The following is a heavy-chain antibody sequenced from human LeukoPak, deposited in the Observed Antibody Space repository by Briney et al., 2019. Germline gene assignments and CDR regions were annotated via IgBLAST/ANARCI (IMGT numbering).Heavy chain of an antibody. J-gene: IGHJ4*02. Sequence: PGGSLRLSCAASRFTFSSYSMNWVRQAPGKGLEWVSSISSSSSYIYYADSVKGRFTISRDNSKNTLYLQMNSLRVEDTAVYYCAREGGQWLVSDYWGQGTLVTVSS. CDR3: AREGGQWLVSDY. CDR1: RFTFSSYS. CDR2: ISSSSSYI. D-gene: IGHD6-19*01. V-gene: IGHV3-21*01.